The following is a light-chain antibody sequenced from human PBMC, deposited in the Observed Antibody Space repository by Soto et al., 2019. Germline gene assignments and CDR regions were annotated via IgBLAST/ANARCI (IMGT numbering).Light chain of an antibody. CDR1: QAITNN. J-gene: IGKJ4*01. Sequence: DIHFTQSPSSLSASVGDRVTITCRASQAITNNLAWYQQKPGNPPRLLIYEESTLHSGVPSRFSGRKVGTQFILTIDSLQPEDFATYYCQQVKNYPRTFGGGTKVDIK. V-gene: IGKV1-9*01. CDR2: EES. CDR3: QQVKNYPRT.